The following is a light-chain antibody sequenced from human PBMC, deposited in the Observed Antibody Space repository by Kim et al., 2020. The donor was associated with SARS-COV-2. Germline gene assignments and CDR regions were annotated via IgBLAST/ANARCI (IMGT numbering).Light chain of an antibody. J-gene: IGLJ3*02. V-gene: IGLV2-14*03. Sequence: QSVLTQPASVSGSPGQSITISCSGSDSDIGAYNYVSWYLQLPGKAPKLIIFDVNKRPSGISDHFSASKYGNTASLTISGLQTDDEGVYYCSSYSTSSRPVFGGGTKVTVL. CDR3: SSYSTSSRPV. CDR2: DVN. CDR1: DSDIGAYNY.